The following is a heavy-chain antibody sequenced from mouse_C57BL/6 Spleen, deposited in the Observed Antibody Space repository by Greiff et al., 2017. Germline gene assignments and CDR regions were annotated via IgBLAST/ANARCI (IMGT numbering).Heavy chain of an antibody. Sequence: QVQLQQPGAELVKPGASVKLSCKASGYTFTSYWMHWVKQRPGQGLEWIGMIHPNSGSTNYNEKFKSKATLTVDKSSSTAYMQLSSLTSEDSAVXFCARATAQATFAYWGQGTLVTVSA. CDR2: IHPNSGST. J-gene: IGHJ3*01. V-gene: IGHV1-64*01. CDR3: ARATAQATFAY. CDR1: GYTFTSYW. D-gene: IGHD3-2*02.